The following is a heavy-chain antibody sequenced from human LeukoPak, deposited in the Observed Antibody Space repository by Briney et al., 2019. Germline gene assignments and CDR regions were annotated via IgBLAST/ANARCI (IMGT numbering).Heavy chain of an antibody. D-gene: IGHD3-9*01. CDR1: GFTFSKAW. V-gene: IGHV3-15*01. Sequence: PGGSLRLSCAASGFTFSKAWMSWVRQAPGRGLEWVGRIKSKADGGTTDYAAPVKGRFTFSRDDSKNTLYLQMNSLKTEDTAVYYCTTLRYLDWLLSWGQGTLVTVSS. CDR3: TTLRYLDWLLS. CDR2: IKSKADGGTT. J-gene: IGHJ5*02.